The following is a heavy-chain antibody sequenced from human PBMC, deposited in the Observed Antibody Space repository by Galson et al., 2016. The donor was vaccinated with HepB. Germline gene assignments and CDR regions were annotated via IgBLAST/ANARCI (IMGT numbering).Heavy chain of an antibody. CDR1: GYTFTGYL. CDR2: IYPDSGGT. D-gene: IGHD2-21*02. V-gene: IGHV1-2*02. Sequence: SVKVSCKASGYTFTGYLMHWVRKAPGQGLEWMGCIYPDSGGTKYAQNFQGRVTMTRDTSISTAYVELRSLRSDDTAVYYCVTSPPYCAGGCSYFGYWGQGTPVTVSS. CDR3: VTSPPYCAGGCSYFGY. J-gene: IGHJ4*02.